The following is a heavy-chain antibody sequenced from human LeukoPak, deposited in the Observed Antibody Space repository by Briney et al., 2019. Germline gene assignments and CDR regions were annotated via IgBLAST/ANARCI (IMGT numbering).Heavy chain of an antibody. D-gene: IGHD4-17*01. CDR3: AKAHDYGDYAGFDY. Sequence: GGSLRLSCAASGFTFSSYGMHWVRQAPGKGLEWVAFIRYDGSNKYYADSVKGRFTISRDNSKSILSLQMNSLRAEDTALYYCAKAHDYGDYAGFDYWGQGTLATVSS. CDR2: IRYDGSNK. CDR1: GFTFSSYG. J-gene: IGHJ4*02. V-gene: IGHV3-30*02.